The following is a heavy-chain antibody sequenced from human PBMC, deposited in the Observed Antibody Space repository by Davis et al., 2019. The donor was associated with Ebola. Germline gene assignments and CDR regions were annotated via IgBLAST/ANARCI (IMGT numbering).Heavy chain of an antibody. V-gene: IGHV2-5*02. CDR3: AHRQGIAAAGGATRWFDP. Sequence: SGPTLANPTQTLTLTCTFSGFSPSTSGVGVGWIRQPPGKALEWLALIYWDDDKRYSPSLKSRLTITKDTSKNQVVLTMTNMDPVDTATYYCAHRQGIAAAGGATRWFDPWGQGTLVTVSS. CDR1: GFSPSTSGVG. J-gene: IGHJ5*02. D-gene: IGHD6-13*01. CDR2: IYWDDDK.